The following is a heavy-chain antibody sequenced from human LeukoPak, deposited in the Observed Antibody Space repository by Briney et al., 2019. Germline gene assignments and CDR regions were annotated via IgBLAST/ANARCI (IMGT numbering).Heavy chain of an antibody. V-gene: IGHV3-23*01. Sequence: PGGSLRLSCAASGFTFSTFAMIWVRQPPGKGLEWASSIFPSGGEIHYADSVRGRFTISRDNSKSTLSLQMNSLRVEDTAIYYCATYRQVLLPFESWGQGTLVTVSS. CDR1: GFTFSTFA. CDR3: ATYRQVLLPFES. D-gene: IGHD2-8*02. CDR2: IFPSGGEI. J-gene: IGHJ4*02.